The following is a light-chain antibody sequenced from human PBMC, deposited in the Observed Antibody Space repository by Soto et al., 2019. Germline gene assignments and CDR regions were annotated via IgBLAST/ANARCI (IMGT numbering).Light chain of an antibody. CDR3: QQGHSTPYT. CDR1: ESIDNW. CDR2: AAS. V-gene: IGKV1-5*01. J-gene: IGKJ2*01. Sequence: DIQMTQSPSTLSASVGDTLIITCRASESIDNWLAWYQQKPGKAPKLLLFAASTLVGGVPSRFSGRGSGTDFTLTVSGVQPEDFATYFCQQGHSTPYTFGQGT.